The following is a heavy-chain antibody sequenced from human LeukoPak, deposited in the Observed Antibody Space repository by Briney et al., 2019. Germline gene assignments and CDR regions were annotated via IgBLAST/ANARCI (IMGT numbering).Heavy chain of an antibody. CDR2: INHSGST. Sequence: SEPLSLTCAVYGGSFSGYYWSWIRQPPGKGLEWIGEINHSGSTNYNPSLKSRVTISVDTSKNQFSLKLSSVTAADTAVYYCARGGYCSGGSCSNYYYYGMDVWGKGTTVTVSS. V-gene: IGHV4-34*01. CDR3: ARGGYCSGGSCSNYYYYGMDV. CDR1: GGSFSGYY. D-gene: IGHD2-15*01. J-gene: IGHJ6*04.